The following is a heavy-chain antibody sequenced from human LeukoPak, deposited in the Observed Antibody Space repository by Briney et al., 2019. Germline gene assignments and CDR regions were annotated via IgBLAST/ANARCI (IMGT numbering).Heavy chain of an antibody. CDR3: ARVGRTYYDFWSGYYPLDY. V-gene: IGHV4-39*07. J-gene: IGHJ4*02. CDR2: INHSGST. Sequence: PSETLSLTCAVSGGSISRSSYYWAWIRQPPGKGLEWIGAINHSGSTNYNPSLKSRVTISVDTSKNQFSLKLSSVTAADTAVYYCARVGRTYYDFWSGYYPLDYWGQGTLVTVSS. CDR1: GGSISRSSYY. D-gene: IGHD3-3*01.